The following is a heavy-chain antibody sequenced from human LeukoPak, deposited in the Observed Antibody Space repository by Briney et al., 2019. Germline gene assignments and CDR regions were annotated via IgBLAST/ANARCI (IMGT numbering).Heavy chain of an antibody. CDR3: ARDRRYDSSGYSGY. J-gene: IGHJ4*02. CDR1: GYTFTGYY. D-gene: IGHD3-22*01. V-gene: IGHV1-2*02. Sequence: ASVKVSCKACGYTFTGYYMHWVRQAPGQGLEWMGWINPNSGGTNYAQKFQGRVTMTRDTSISTAYMELSRLRSDDTAVYYCARDRRYDSSGYSGYWGQGTLVTVSS. CDR2: INPNSGGT.